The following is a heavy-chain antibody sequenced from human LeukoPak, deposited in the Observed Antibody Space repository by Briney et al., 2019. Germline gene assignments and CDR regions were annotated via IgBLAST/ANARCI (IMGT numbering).Heavy chain of an antibody. CDR2: ISGDGNAK. J-gene: IGHJ4*02. CDR1: GFSFSSNS. CDR3: ARDYVYAFDY. V-gene: IGHV3-48*01. D-gene: IGHD2/OR15-2a*01. Sequence: GGSLRLSCAASGFSFSSNSINWVRQAPGTGLEWVSYISGDGNAKHYTDSVKGRFTISRDNAKNALYLQMNSLRAEDTAVYFCARDYVYAFDYWGQGTLVTVSS.